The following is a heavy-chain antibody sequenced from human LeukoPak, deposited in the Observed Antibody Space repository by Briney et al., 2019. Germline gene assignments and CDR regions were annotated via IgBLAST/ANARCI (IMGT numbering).Heavy chain of an antibody. CDR3: ARSGYCSSTSCYTPWGTGYDDG. D-gene: IGHD2-2*02. CDR2: IYTSGST. Sequence: YPSETLSLTCTVSGGSISSGSYYWSWIRQPAGKGLEWIGRIYTSGSTNYNPSLKSRVTISVDTSKNQFSLKLSSVTAADTAVYYCARSGYCSSTSCYTPWGTGYDDGWGQGTLVTVSS. J-gene: IGHJ4*02. V-gene: IGHV4-61*02. CDR1: GGSISSGSYY.